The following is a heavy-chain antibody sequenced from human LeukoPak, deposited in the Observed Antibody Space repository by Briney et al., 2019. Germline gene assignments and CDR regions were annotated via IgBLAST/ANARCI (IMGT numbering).Heavy chain of an antibody. CDR1: GFSFNGYA. J-gene: IGHJ4*02. D-gene: IGHD6-19*01. V-gene: IGHV3-23*01. Sequence: GGSLRLSCEGSGFSFNGYAMSWVRQAPGKGLEWVAVTGGSDDNTHYADSVKGRFSISRDTSENRLFLQMNSLRPDDSALYYCTKDLMTGFSSGWYLAYWGQGTLVTVST. CDR3: TKDLMTGFSSGWYLAY. CDR2: TGGSDDNT.